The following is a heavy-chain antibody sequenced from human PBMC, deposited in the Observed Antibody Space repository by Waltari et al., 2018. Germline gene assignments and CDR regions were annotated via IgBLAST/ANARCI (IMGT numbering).Heavy chain of an antibody. CDR1: GYTFTGYY. CDR3: ARIMYSSSSHQVYYFDY. CDR2: INPNSGGT. V-gene: IGHV1-2*06. D-gene: IGHD6-6*01. Sequence: QVQLVQSGAEVTKPGASVKVSCKASGYTFTGYYMHWVRQAPGQGLEWMGRINPNSGGTNYAQKFQGRVTMTRDTSISTAYMELSRLRSDETAVYYCARIMYSSSSHQVYYFDYWGQGTLVTVSS. J-gene: IGHJ4*02.